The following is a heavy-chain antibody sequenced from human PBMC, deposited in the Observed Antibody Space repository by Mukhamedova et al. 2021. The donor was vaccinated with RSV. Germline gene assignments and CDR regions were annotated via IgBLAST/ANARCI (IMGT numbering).Heavy chain of an antibody. J-gene: IGHJ3*02. Sequence: MNWVRQAPGKGLEWVSSISRSSSSIYYADSVKCRFTISRDNAKNSLYLQMNSLRAEDTAVYYCARFYFSTTSCSPFVIWGHGTM. D-gene: IGHD2-2*01. CDR3: ARFYFSTTSCSPFVI. V-gene: IGHV3-21*01. CDR2: ISRSSSSI.